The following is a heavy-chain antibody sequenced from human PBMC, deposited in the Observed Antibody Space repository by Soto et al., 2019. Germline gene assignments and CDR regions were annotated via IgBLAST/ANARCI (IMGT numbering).Heavy chain of an antibody. V-gene: IGHV3-74*03. Sequence: EVQLVESGGGLVQPGGSQRLSCAASGFTFRTYWMHWVRQSPGKGLVWVSRIDAAGSGTTYADAVEGRFTISRDNAKNTLYLQMNSLRAEDTAVYYCARDQTVTGPSTFDYCGQGTLVTVSS. D-gene: IGHD6-19*01. CDR1: GFTFRTYW. J-gene: IGHJ4*02. CDR2: IDAAGSGT. CDR3: ARDQTVTGPSTFDY.